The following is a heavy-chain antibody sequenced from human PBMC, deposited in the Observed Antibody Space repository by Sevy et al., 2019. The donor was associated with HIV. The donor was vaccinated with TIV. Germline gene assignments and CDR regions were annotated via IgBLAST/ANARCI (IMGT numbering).Heavy chain of an antibody. Sequence: GGSLRLSCAASGFTFSSYWMSWVRQAPGKGLEWVANIKQDGSEKYYVDSVKGRFTISRDNAKNSLYLQMNSLRVEDTAVYYCARDLERGMGATLRHWFDPWGQGTLVTVSS. CDR2: IKQDGSEK. CDR3: ARDLERGMGATLRHWFDP. D-gene: IGHD1-26*01. J-gene: IGHJ5*02. V-gene: IGHV3-7*01. CDR1: GFTFSSYW.